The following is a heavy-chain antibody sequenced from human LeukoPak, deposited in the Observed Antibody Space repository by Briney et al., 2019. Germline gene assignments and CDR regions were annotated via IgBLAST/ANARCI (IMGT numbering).Heavy chain of an antibody. J-gene: IGHJ4*02. V-gene: IGHV3-21*01. D-gene: IGHD4-17*01. CDR3: ARSGATVTKFDY. CDR2: ISGSSSYI. CDR1: GFTFSSYS. Sequence: PGGSLRLSCAASGFTFSSYSMNWVRQAPGKGLEWVSSISGSSSYIYYADSVKGRFTISRDNAKNSLYLQMNSLRAEDTAVYYCARSGATVTKFDYWGQGTLVTVSS.